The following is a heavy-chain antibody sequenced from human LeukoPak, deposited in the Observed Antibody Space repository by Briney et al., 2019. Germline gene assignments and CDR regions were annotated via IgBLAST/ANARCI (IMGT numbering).Heavy chain of an antibody. D-gene: IGHD3-16*01. J-gene: IGHJ3*02. CDR3: ARRGYDYVWGSYLDLGAFDI. V-gene: IGHV4-39*01. Sequence: PSETLSLTCTASGGSISSSSYYWGWIRQPLGKGLEWIGSIYYSGSTYYNPSLKSRVTMSVDTSKNQFSLKLSSVTAADTAVYYCARRGYDYVWGSYLDLGAFDIWGQGTMVTVSS. CDR1: GGSISSSSYY. CDR2: IYYSGST.